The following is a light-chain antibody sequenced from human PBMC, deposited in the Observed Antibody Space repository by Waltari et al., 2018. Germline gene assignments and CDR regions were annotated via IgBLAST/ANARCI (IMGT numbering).Light chain of an antibody. V-gene: IGKV3-20*01. CDR2: GAS. CDR3: QQYATSPEA. CDR1: QSVNNNY. Sequence: EIVLTQSPGTLSLSPGERATLSCRASQSVNNNYLAWYQQEPGQAPRLLIYGASTRATGIPDRFRGSGSGTDFTLTISRLEPEDFAAYYCQQYATSPEAFGGGTKVDIK. J-gene: IGKJ4*01.